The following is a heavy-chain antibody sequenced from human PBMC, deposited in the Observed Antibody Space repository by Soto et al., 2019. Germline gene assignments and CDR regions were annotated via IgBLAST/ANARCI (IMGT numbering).Heavy chain of an antibody. Sequence: ASVKVSCEASGGTFNNYVINWVRQAPGQGLEWMAGIIPIFGTPNYAQKFQGRVTITADKSTSTAYMELNSLRSEDTAVYYCAGRCDGTNCLAHFDYWGQGTLVTVSS. CDR1: GGTFNNYV. V-gene: IGHV1-69*06. J-gene: IGHJ4*02. CDR2: IIPIFGTP. D-gene: IGHD2-2*01. CDR3: AGRCDGTNCLAHFDY.